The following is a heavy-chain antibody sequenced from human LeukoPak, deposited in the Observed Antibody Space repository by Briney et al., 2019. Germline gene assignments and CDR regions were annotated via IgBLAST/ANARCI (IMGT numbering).Heavy chain of an antibody. CDR3: ASVRVTTPPPPWVDY. D-gene: IGHD4-17*01. Sequence: GTLSLTRAVSGGSISSSNWWSWVRQPPGKGLEWIGEIYHSGSTNYNPSLKSRVTTSVDKSKSQFSLKLSSVTAADTAVYYCASVRVTTPPPPWVDYWGQGTLVTVSS. CDR1: GGSISSSNW. V-gene: IGHV4-4*02. J-gene: IGHJ4*02. CDR2: IYHSGST.